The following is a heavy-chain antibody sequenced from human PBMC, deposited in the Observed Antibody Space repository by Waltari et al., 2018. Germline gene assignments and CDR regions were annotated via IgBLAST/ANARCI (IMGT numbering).Heavy chain of an antibody. J-gene: IGHJ4*02. CDR3: ARDLGGAELDY. Sequence: QVQLVESGGGVVQPGRSLRLSCAASGVTFSSYAMHWVRQAPGKGLEWVAVISYDGSNKYYADSVKGRFTISRDNSKNTLYLQMNSLRAEDTAVYYCARDLGGAELDYWGQGTLVTVSS. V-gene: IGHV3-30-3*01. D-gene: IGHD1-26*01. CDR1: GVTFSSYA. CDR2: ISYDGSNK.